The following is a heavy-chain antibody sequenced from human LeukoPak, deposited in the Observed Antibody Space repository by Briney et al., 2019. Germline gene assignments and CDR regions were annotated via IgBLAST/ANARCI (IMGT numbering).Heavy chain of an antibody. CDR2: ISGSGGST. Sequence: GSLRLSCAASGFTFSSYAMSWVRQAPGKGLEWVSAISGSGGSTYYADSVKGRFTISRDNSKNTLYLQMNSLRAEDTVVYYCAKDLEYCSGGSCYTSFDYWGQGTLVTVSS. J-gene: IGHJ4*02. V-gene: IGHV3-23*01. D-gene: IGHD2-15*01. CDR3: AKDLEYCSGGSCYTSFDY. CDR1: GFTFSSYA.